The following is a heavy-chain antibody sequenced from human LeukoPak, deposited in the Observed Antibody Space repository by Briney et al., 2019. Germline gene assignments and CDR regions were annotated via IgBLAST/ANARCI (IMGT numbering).Heavy chain of an antibody. J-gene: IGHJ4*02. D-gene: IGHD5/OR15-5a*01. CDR3: ARHIWSAVSSEFDY. Sequence: SETLSLTCTVSGGSISSSSYYWGWIRQPPGKGLEWIGSIYYSGSTYYNPSLKSRVTISVDTSKNQFSLKLSSVTAADTTVYYCARHIWSAVSSEFDYWGQGTLVTVPS. CDR2: IYYSGST. V-gene: IGHV4-39*01. CDR1: GGSISSSSYY.